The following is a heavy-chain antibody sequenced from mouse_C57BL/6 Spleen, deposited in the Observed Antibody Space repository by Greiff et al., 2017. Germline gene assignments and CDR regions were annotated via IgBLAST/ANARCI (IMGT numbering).Heavy chain of an antibody. V-gene: IGHV1-15*01. CDR3: TRRYGYDNFDY. CDR1: GYTFTDYE. Sequence: VQVVESGAELVRPGASVTLSCKASGYTFTDYEMHWVKQTPVHGLEWIGAIDPETGGTAYNQKFKGKAILTADKSSSTAYMELRSLTSEDSAVYYCTRRYGYDNFDYWGQGTTLTVSS. D-gene: IGHD2-2*01. CDR2: IDPETGGT. J-gene: IGHJ2*01.